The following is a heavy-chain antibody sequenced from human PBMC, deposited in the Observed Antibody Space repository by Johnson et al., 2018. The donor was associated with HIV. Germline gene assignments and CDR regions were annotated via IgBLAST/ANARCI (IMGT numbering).Heavy chain of an antibody. Sequence: VQLVESGGGLVQPGGSLRLSCAASGFTVSSNYMSWVRQAPGKGLEWVSVIYSGGSTYYADSVKGLFTISRDNSKNTLYLQMNSLRAEDTAVYYCVREGIVGATGPGPTLQDAFDIWGQGTMVTVSS. CDR3: VREGIVGATGPGPTLQDAFDI. CDR2: IYSGGST. J-gene: IGHJ3*02. CDR1: GFTVSSNY. V-gene: IGHV3-66*02. D-gene: IGHD1-26*01.